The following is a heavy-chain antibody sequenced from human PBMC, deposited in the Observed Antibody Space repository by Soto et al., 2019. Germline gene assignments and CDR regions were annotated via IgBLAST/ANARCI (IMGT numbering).Heavy chain of an antibody. Sequence: ASVKVSCKASGYTFTNYYMHWVRQAPGQGLEWMGMIHPRGGRTTFPQKFQGRVTTTTDTSTSTVYMELTSLTSDDTAVYYCAREGLLLLPDYWGQGTLVTVSS. D-gene: IGHD3-22*01. V-gene: IGHV1-46*01. CDR3: AREGLLLLPDY. J-gene: IGHJ4*02. CDR1: GYTFTNYY. CDR2: IHPRGGRT.